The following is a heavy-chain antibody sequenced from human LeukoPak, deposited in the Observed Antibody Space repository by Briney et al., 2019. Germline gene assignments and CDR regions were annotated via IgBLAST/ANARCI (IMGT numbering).Heavy chain of an antibody. Sequence: SVKVSCKASGGTFSSYAISWLRQAPGQGLEWMGGIIPIFGTANYAQKFQGRVTITTDESTSTAYMELSSLRSEDTAVYYCARAQVGADPTSFDYWGQGTLVTVSS. CDR1: GGTFSSYA. CDR2: IIPIFGTA. J-gene: IGHJ4*02. D-gene: IGHD1-26*01. CDR3: ARAQVGADPTSFDY. V-gene: IGHV1-69*05.